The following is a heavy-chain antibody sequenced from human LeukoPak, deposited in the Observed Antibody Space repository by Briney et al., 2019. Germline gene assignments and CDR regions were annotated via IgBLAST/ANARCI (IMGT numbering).Heavy chain of an antibody. CDR3: ATIWGLWEGFYFDY. CDR1: GYTFTGYY. V-gene: IGHV1-24*01. D-gene: IGHD1-26*01. J-gene: IGHJ4*02. Sequence: EASVKVSCKASGYTFTGYYMHWVRQAPGKGLEWMGGFDPEDGETIYAQKFQGRVTMTEDTSTDTAYMELSSLRSEDTAVYYCATIWGLWEGFYFDYWGQGTLVTVSS. CDR2: FDPEDGET.